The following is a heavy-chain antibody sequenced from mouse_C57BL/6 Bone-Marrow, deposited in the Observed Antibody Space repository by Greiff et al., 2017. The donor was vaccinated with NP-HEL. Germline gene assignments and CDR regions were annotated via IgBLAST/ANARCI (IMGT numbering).Heavy chain of an antibody. J-gene: IGHJ2*01. Sequence: EVKLQESGPGLVKPSQSLSLTCSVTGYSITSGYYWNWIRQFPGNKLEWMGYISYDGSNNYNPSLKNRISITRDTSKNQFFLKLNSVTTEDTATYYCAREGDGYLPSHWGQGTTLTVSS. CDR2: ISYDGSN. V-gene: IGHV3-6*01. D-gene: IGHD2-3*01. CDR3: AREGDGYLPSH. CDR1: GYSITSGYY.